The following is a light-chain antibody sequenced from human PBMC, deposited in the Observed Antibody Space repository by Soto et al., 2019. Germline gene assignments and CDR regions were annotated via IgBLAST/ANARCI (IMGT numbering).Light chain of an antibody. Sequence: QSALTQPASVSGSPGQSITISCTGTSSDVGSYNLVSWYQQHPGKAPKLMIYEGSKRPSGVSNRFSGSKSGNTASLTICGLQAEDEADYCCCSYAGSSTLYVFGTGTKVTVL. CDR3: CSYAGSSTLYV. V-gene: IGLV2-23*01. J-gene: IGLJ1*01. CDR1: SSDVGSYNL. CDR2: EGS.